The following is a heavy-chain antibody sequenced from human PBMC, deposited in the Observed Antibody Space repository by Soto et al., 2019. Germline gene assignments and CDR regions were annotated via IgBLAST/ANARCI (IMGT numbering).Heavy chain of an antibody. Sequence: ASVKVSCKTSGYTFTTYDIHWVRPASGQGLEWMGAMNRNSGDTAYAQKLQDRVTMTRDTSISTAHMELSSLRSEDTATYYCAVTYFDYTWGHYRYSWGQGTPVTVSS. V-gene: IGHV1-8*02. D-gene: IGHD3-16*02. J-gene: IGHJ5*02. CDR3: AVTYFDYTWGHYRYS. CDR1: GYTFTTYD. CDR2: MNRNSGDT.